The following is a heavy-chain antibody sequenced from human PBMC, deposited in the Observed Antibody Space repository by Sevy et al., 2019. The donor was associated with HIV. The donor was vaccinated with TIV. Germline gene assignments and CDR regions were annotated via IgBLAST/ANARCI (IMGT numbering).Heavy chain of an antibody. CDR3: VRDHINAPRKILSFDI. D-gene: IGHD3-9*01. V-gene: IGHV1-2*06. CDR2: NNPNSGVT. CDR1: GYIFSDYN. J-gene: IGHJ3*02. Sequence: ASVKVSCKTTGYIFSDYNMHWVRQAPGQGLEWMALNNPNSGVTIYAHNFRGRVSVTRDTSMGKAYMELSGLTSDDTAVYYCVRDHINAPRKILSFDIWGQRTMVTVSS.